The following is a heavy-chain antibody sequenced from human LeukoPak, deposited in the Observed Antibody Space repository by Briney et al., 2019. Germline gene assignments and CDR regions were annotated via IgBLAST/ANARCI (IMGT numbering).Heavy chain of an antibody. CDR2: ISNSGGNT. CDR3: AAGHSSTWPIGDY. V-gene: IGHV3-23*01. Sequence: PGGSLRLSCAASGFTFNSYAMSWVRQAPGKGLEWVSAISNSGGNTNYADSVKGRFTISRDNSKNTVYLQMNSLRAEDTAVYYCAAGHSSTWPIGDYWGQGTLVTVSS. D-gene: IGHD6-13*01. CDR1: GFTFNSYA. J-gene: IGHJ4*02.